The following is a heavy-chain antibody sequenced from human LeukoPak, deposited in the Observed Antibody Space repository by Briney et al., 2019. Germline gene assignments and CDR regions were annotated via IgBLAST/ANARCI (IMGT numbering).Heavy chain of an antibody. D-gene: IGHD2-15*01. Sequence: SETLSLTCTVSGGSISNYYWNWIRQPAGKGLERIGRLLGSGSTDYNPSLKSRVTMSVDTSKNQFSLKLISVTAADTAVYYCARSIISGGSFRAGSGFSDYWGQGTLVTVSS. V-gene: IGHV4-4*07. CDR3: ARSIISGGSFRAGSGFSDY. CDR2: LLGSGST. J-gene: IGHJ4*02. CDR1: GGSISNYY.